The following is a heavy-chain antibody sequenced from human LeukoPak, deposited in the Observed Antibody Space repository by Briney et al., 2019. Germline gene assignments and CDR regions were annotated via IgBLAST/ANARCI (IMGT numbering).Heavy chain of an antibody. D-gene: IGHD6-19*01. CDR3: ARGDDSSGWGAFDI. CDR2: ISSSSSYI. J-gene: IGHJ3*02. V-gene: IGHV3-21*01. CDR1: GFTFSSYS. Sequence: GGSLRLSCAASGFTFSSYSMNWVRQAPGKGLEWVSSISSSSSYIYYAESVKGRFTISRDNAKNSLYLQMNSLRAEDTAVYYCARGDDSSGWGAFDIWGQGTMVTVSS.